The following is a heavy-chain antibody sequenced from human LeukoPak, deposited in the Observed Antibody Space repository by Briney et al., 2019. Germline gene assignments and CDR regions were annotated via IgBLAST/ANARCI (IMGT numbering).Heavy chain of an antibody. J-gene: IGHJ4*02. Sequence: PSESLSLTCAAYGGSFSGYYWSWIRQPPGKGLEWIAEINHSGSTNYNPSLKSRVTISVDTSKNQFSLKLSSVTAADTAVYYCARDSGNYYYDSSGYYPHFDYWGQGTLVTVSS. CDR1: GGSFSGYY. CDR2: INHSGST. V-gene: IGHV4-34*01. D-gene: IGHD3-22*01. CDR3: ARDSGNYYYDSSGYYPHFDY.